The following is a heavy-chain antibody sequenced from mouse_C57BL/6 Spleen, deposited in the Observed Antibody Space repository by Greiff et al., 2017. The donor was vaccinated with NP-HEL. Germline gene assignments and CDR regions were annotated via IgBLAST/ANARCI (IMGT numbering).Heavy chain of an antibody. Sequence: QVQLQQPGAELVRPGTSVKLSCKASGYTFTSYWMHWVKQRPGQGLEWIGVIDPSDSYTNYIQKFKGKATLTVDTSSSTAYMQLSSLTSEDSAVYYCARGGSSYAMDYWGQGTSVTVSS. D-gene: IGHD1-1*01. CDR2: IDPSDSYT. CDR1: GYTFTSYW. CDR3: ARGGSSYAMDY. V-gene: IGHV1-59*01. J-gene: IGHJ4*01.